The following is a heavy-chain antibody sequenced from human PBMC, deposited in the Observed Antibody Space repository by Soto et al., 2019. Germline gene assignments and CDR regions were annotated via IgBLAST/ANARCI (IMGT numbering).Heavy chain of an antibody. J-gene: IGHJ6*02. V-gene: IGHV3-30-3*01. CDR3: ARGEGFYYYYGMDV. Sequence: QVQLVESGRGVVQPGRSLRLSCATSGFTFNSYAMHWVRQAPGKGLEWVALISNDGNNKYYADSVKGRFTISRDTSKNTLYLQMNSLRAEDTAVYYCARGEGFYYYYGMDVWGQGTTVTVSS. CDR2: ISNDGNNK. CDR1: GFTFNSYA. D-gene: IGHD1-26*01.